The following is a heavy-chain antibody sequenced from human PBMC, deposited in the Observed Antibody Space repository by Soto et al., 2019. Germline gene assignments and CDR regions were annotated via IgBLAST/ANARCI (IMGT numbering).Heavy chain of an antibody. CDR1: GFTFSSYG. CDR2: IWYDGSNK. CDR3: ARDLRPYYDFWSGYRAYYGMDV. D-gene: IGHD3-3*01. J-gene: IGHJ6*02. Sequence: PGGSLRLSCAASGFTFSSYGIHWVRQAPGKGLEWVAVIWYDGSNKYYADSVKGQFTISRDNSKNTLYLQMNSLRAEDTAVYYCARDLRPYYDFWSGYRAYYGMDVWGQGTTVTVSS. V-gene: IGHV3-33*01.